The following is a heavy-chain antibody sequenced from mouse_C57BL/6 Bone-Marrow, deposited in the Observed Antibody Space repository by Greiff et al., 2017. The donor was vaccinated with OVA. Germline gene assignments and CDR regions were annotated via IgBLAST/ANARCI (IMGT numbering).Heavy chain of an antibody. CDR1: GFTFSSYG. D-gene: IGHD1-1*01. CDR3: ARRYYGSSDY. CDR2: ISSGGSYT. V-gene: IGHV5-6*02. Sequence: EVKVVESGGDLVKPGGSLKLSCAASGFTFSSYGMSWVRQTPDKRLEWVANISSGGSYTYYPDSVKGRFTISRDNTKNTLYLQMSSLKSEDTAMYYCARRYYGSSDYWGQGTTVTVSS. J-gene: IGHJ2*01.